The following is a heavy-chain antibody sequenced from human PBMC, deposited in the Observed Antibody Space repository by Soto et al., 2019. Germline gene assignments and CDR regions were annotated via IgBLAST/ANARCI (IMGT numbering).Heavy chain of an antibody. CDR3: ARALKYYYDSSGYDPFDY. D-gene: IGHD3-22*01. J-gene: IGHJ4*02. Sequence: SQTLSLTCAISGDSVSSNIAAWNWIRQSPSRGLEWLGRTCYRSKWYNDYAVSVKSRITINPDTSKNQFSLQLNSVTPEDTAVYYCARALKYYYDSSGYDPFDYWGQGTLVTVSS. V-gene: IGHV6-1*01. CDR1: GDSVSSNIAA. CDR2: TCYRSKWYN.